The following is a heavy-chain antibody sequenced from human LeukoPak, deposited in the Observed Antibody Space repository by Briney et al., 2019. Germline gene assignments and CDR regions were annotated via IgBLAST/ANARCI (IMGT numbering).Heavy chain of an antibody. J-gene: IGHJ4*02. CDR2: ISNNGGYT. Sequence: GGSLRLSCTASGFSFSSYAMSWVRQAPGKGLEWVSAISNNGGYTYYADSVQGRFTISRDNSKSTLCLQMNSLRAEDTAVYYCAKQLGYCSDGSCYFPYWGQGTLVTVSS. D-gene: IGHD2-15*01. CDR1: GFSFSSYA. CDR3: AKQLGYCSDGSCYFPY. V-gene: IGHV3-23*01.